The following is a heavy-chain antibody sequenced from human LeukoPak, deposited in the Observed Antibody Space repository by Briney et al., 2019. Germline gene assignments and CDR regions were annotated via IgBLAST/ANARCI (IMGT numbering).Heavy chain of an antibody. CDR1: GFTFNIYA. CDR3: ARGVSD. Sequence: GGSLRLSCATSGFTFNIYAMNWVRQAPGKGLEWVSIISGNGINTYYADSVKGRFTISRDDSKNTLYLQMNSLRVDDTAIYYCARGVSDWGQGTLVTV. CDR2: ISGNGINT. J-gene: IGHJ4*02. V-gene: IGHV3-23*01. D-gene: IGHD3-16*01.